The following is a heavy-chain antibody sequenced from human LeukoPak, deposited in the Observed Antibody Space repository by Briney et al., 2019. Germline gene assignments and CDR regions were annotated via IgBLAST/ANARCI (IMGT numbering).Heavy chain of an antibody. Sequence: GGSLRLSCAASGFTFNIYGMNWVRQAPGKGLEWVAYIGGSGVATYYTDFVRGRFTISRDNARNSLYLQMNSLRDEDTAIYYCARGGQSADSWFDPWGQGILVTVSS. V-gene: IGHV3-48*02. D-gene: IGHD3-3*01. CDR3: ARGGQSADSWFDP. CDR1: GFTFNIYG. J-gene: IGHJ5*02. CDR2: IGGSGVAT.